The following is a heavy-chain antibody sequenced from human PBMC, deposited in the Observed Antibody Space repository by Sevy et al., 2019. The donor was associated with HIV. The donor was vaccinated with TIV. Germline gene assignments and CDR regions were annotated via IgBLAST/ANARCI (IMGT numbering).Heavy chain of an antibody. CDR3: ARGPVAAAGTVDWFDP. V-gene: IGHV3-21*01. D-gene: IGHD6-13*01. CDR1: GFTFSSYS. J-gene: IGHJ5*02. Sequence: GGSLRLSCAASGFTFSSYSMNWVRQAPGKGLEWVSSISSSSSYIYYADSVKGRFTISRDNAKNSLYLQMNSLRAEDTAVYYCARGPVAAAGTVDWFDPWGQGTLVTVSS. CDR2: ISSSSSYI.